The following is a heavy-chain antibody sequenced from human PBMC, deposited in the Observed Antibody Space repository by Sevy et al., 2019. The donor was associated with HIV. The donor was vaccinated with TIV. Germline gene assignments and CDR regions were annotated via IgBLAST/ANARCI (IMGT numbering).Heavy chain of an antibody. CDR3: ARANAEYYYYGMDV. D-gene: IGHD2-2*01. Sequence: GGSLRLSCAASGFTFSDYYMSWIRQAPGKGLEWVSYISSCGSTIYYADSVKGRFTISRDNAKNSLYLQMNSLRAEDTAVYYCARANAEYYYYGMDVWGQGTTVTVSS. V-gene: IGHV3-11*01. J-gene: IGHJ6*02. CDR1: GFTFSDYY. CDR2: ISSCGSTI.